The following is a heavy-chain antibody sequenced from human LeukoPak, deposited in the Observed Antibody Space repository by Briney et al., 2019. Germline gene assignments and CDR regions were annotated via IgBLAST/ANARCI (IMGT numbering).Heavy chain of an antibody. Sequence: PGGSLRLSCAASGFTFSNYYMNWIRQAPGKGLEWVSYISTSGSTIYYADSVKGRFTISRDNAKNSLYLQMNSLRAEDTAVYYCARQNYYDSSGYYYSGFDYGRQGSLVTVSS. CDR1: GFTFSNYY. CDR2: ISTSGSTI. CDR3: ARQNYYDSSGYYYSGFDY. D-gene: IGHD3-22*01. J-gene: IGHJ4*02. V-gene: IGHV3-11*04.